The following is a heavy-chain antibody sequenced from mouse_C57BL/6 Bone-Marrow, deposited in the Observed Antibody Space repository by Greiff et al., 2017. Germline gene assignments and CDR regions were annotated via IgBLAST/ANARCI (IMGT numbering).Heavy chain of an antibody. V-gene: IGHV1-82*01. CDR3: ARWNYDYDGGGYYFDY. J-gene: IGHJ2*01. CDR1: GYAFSSSW. D-gene: IGHD2-4*01. CDR2: IYPGDGDT. Sequence: QVQLKESGPELVKPGASVKISCKASGYAFSSSWMNWVKPRPGKGLEWIGRIYPGDGDTNYNGKFKGKATLTADKSSSTAYMQLSSLTSEDSAVYFCARWNYDYDGGGYYFDYWGQGTTLTVSS.